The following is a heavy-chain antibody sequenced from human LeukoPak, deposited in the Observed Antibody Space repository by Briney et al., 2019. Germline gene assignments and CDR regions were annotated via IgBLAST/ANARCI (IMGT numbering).Heavy chain of an antibody. CDR3: AKDRLGVAVAAFDAFDI. V-gene: IGHV3-53*01. D-gene: IGHD6-19*01. Sequence: GGSLRLSCAASGFTVSSNYMSWVRQAPGKGLEWVSVIYSGGSTYYADSVKGRFTISRDNSKNTLYLQMNSLRAEDTAVYYCAKDRLGVAVAAFDAFDIWGQGTMVTVSS. CDR1: GFTVSSNY. J-gene: IGHJ3*02. CDR2: IYSGGST.